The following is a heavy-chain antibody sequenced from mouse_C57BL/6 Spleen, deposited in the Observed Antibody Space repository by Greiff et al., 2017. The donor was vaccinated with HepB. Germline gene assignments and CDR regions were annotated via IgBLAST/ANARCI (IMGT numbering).Heavy chain of an antibody. J-gene: IGHJ3*01. Sequence: EVKLQESGGGLVQPGGSLKLSCAASGIDFSRYWMSWVRRAPGKGLEWIGEINPDSSTINYAPSLKDKFIISRDNAKNTLYLQMSKVRSEDTALYYCARHGSSYSPAWFAYWGQGTLVTVSA. V-gene: IGHV4-1*01. CDR2: INPDSSTI. CDR1: GIDFSRYW. D-gene: IGHD1-1*01. CDR3: ARHGSSYSPAWFAY.